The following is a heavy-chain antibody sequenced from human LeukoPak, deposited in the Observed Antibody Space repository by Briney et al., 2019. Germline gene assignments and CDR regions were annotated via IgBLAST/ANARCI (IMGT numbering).Heavy chain of an antibody. V-gene: IGHV4-38-2*01. Sequence: SETLSLTCAVSGYSISSGYYWGWIRQPPGKGLEWIGSIYHSGSTYYNPSLKSRVTISVDTSKNQFSLKLRSVAAADTAVYYCARDDRVTAPTYWGQGTLVTVSS. D-gene: IGHD1-1*01. J-gene: IGHJ4*02. CDR3: ARDDRVTAPTY. CDR2: IYHSGST. CDR1: GYSISSGYY.